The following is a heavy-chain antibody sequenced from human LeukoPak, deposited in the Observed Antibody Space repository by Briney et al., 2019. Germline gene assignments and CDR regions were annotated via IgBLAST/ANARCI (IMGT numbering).Heavy chain of an antibody. CDR1: GGTFSSYA. CDR3: ARSLTGDYYFDY. Sequence: SVKVSCKASGGTFSSYAISWVRQAPGQGLEWMGGIIPIFGTANYAQKLQGRVTITTDESTSTAYMELSSLRSEDTAVYYCARSLTGDYYFDYWGQGTLVTVSS. D-gene: IGHD7-27*01. CDR2: IIPIFGTA. V-gene: IGHV1-69*05. J-gene: IGHJ4*02.